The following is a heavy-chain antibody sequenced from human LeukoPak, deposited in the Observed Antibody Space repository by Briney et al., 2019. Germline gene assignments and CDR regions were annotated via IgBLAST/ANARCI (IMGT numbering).Heavy chain of an antibody. D-gene: IGHD3-10*01. CDR1: GFTFSPVW. Sequence: GGSLRLSCAASGFTFSPVWMHWVRQAPGKGLMWVSHIINDGSYTTYADSVKGRFTISRDNAKNTVYLQMNSLRAEDTAVYYCAKDCQLLWFGELNYFDYWGQGTLVTVSS. CDR3: AKDCQLLWFGELNYFDY. J-gene: IGHJ4*02. V-gene: IGHV3-74*01. CDR2: IINDGSYT.